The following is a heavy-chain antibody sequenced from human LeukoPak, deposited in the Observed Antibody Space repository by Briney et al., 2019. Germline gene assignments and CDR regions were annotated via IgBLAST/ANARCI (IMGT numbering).Heavy chain of an antibody. CDR1: GFTFSSFA. J-gene: IGHJ5*02. CDR2: ISCSGGSR. D-gene: IGHD3-10*01. Sequence: HPGGSLRLSCAASGFTFSSFAMSWVRQAPGKGLEWVSAISCSGGSRYYADSVEGRFTISRDNSKNTLDLPMNSLRAEDTAVYFCAKALGVFGSGNSNFDPWGQGTLVTVSS. V-gene: IGHV3-23*01. CDR3: AKALGVFGSGNSNFDP.